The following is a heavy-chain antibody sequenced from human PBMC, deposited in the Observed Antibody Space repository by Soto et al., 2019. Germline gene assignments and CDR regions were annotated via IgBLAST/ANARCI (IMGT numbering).Heavy chain of an antibody. CDR2: INHSGST. CDR3: AREDVTSAFQH. CDR1: EGSSGGYY. J-gene: IGHJ1*01. D-gene: IGHD2-15*01. V-gene: IGHV4-34*01. Sequence: SVTCGVDEGSSGGYYWSCISQPPGKGLEWIGEINHSGSTNYNPSLKSRVTISVDTSKNQFSLKLSSVTAADTAVYYCAREDVTSAFQHRGQGTSVTVSS.